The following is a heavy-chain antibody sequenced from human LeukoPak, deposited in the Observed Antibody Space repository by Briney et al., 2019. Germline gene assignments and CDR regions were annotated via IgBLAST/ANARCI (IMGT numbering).Heavy chain of an antibody. D-gene: IGHD6-6*01. Sequence: GASVKVSCKASGYTFTSYYMHWVRQAPGQGLEWMGRIIPILGIANYAQKFQGRVTITADKSTSTAYMELSSLRSEDTAVYYCARESSSSSESYNWFDPWGQGTLVTVSS. CDR3: ARESSSSSESYNWFDP. CDR2: IIPILGIA. V-gene: IGHV1-69*04. CDR1: GYTFTSYY. J-gene: IGHJ5*02.